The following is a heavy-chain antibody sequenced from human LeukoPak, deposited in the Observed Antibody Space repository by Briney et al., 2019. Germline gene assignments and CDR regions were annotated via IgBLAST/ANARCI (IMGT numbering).Heavy chain of an antibody. D-gene: IGHD6-13*01. CDR1: GFRFDNSA. J-gene: IGHJ4*02. CDR3: AKGPGMAATKRSVIDY. V-gene: IGHV3-9*01. Sequence: GGSLRLSCVPSGFRFDNSATHWVRQAPGRGLEWVSGVSWNSGTIGYADSVRGRFTISRDNAKSSLYLQMNSLRPEDTALYYCAKGPGMAATKRSVIDYWGQGTQVTVSS. CDR2: VSWNSGTI.